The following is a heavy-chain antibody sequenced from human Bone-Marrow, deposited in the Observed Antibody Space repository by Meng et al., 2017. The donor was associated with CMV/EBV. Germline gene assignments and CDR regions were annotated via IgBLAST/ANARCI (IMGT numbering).Heavy chain of an antibody. J-gene: IGHJ4*02. CDR1: GYNFATYW. CDR3: AMSDSSNWVVDF. V-gene: IGHV5-51*01. Sequence: GGSLRLSCEGSGYNFATYWIGWVRQMPGKGLEWMGIIYTGDSDTTNSPSFQGQATISADMSISTAYLQWRSLEASDTAMYYCAMSDSSNWVVDFWGQGTLVTVSS. CDR2: IYTGDSDT. D-gene: IGHD6-13*01.